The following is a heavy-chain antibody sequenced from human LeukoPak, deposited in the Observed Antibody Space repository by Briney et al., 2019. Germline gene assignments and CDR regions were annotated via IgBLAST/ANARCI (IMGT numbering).Heavy chain of an antibody. CDR3: ARDSIPSYYWYFEL. CDR1: GGSVKSGSHH. Sequence: PSETLSHTCTVSGGSVKSGSHHWSWIRQPPGKGLEWIGYIYYSGSTNYNPSLKSRVTISLDTSKNQFSLKLSSVTAADTAVYYCARDSIPSYYWYFELWGRGTLVTVSS. CDR2: IYYSGST. V-gene: IGHV4-61*01. J-gene: IGHJ2*01. D-gene: IGHD3-10*01.